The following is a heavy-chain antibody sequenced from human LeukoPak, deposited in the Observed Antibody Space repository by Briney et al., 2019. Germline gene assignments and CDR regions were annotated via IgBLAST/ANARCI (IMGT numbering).Heavy chain of an antibody. V-gene: IGHV4-39*07. CDR3: ARDSYYGSGRVLFDY. CDR2: IYYSGST. CDR1: GGSISSSSYY. J-gene: IGHJ4*02. Sequence: SETLSLTCTVSGGSISSSSYYWGWIRQPPGEGLEWIGSIYYSGSTYYNPSLKSRVTISVDTSKNQFSLKLSSVTAVDTAVYYCARDSYYGSGRVLFDYWDQGTLVTVSS. D-gene: IGHD3-10*01.